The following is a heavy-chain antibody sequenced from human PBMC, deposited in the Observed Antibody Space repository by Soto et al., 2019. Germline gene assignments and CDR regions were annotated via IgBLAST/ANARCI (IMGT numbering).Heavy chain of an antibody. Sequence: LRLSCAASGFTFSSYEMNWVRQAPGKGLEWVSYISSSGSTIYYADSVKGRFTISRDNAKNSLYLQMNSLRAEDTAVYYCARDPDYYDSSGTDAFDIWGQGTMVTVSS. CDR1: GFTFSSYE. V-gene: IGHV3-48*03. J-gene: IGHJ3*02. CDR3: ARDPDYYDSSGTDAFDI. CDR2: ISSSGSTI. D-gene: IGHD3-22*01.